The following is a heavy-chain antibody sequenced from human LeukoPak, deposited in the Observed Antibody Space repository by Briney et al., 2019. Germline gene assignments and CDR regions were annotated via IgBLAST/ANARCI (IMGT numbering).Heavy chain of an antibody. V-gene: IGHV4-39*07. J-gene: IGHJ4*02. D-gene: IGHD3-22*01. CDR2: IYYSGIT. CDR3: ARSTSHNYFDSSGYRYYFDY. Sequence: SETLSLTCTVSGGSISSSSYYWGWIRQPPGKGLEWIGSIYYSGITYYNPSLKSRVTISVDTSKNHFSLKLSSVTAADTAVYYCARSTSHNYFDSSGYRYYFDYWGQGTLVTVSS. CDR1: GGSISSSSYY.